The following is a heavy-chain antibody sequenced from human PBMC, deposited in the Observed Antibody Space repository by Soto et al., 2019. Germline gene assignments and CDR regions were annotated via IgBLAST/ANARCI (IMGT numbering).Heavy chain of an antibody. CDR3: VKDGYNFLGLDY. Sequence: GGSLRLSCAASGFTFSSYSMNWVRQAPGKGLEWVSSISSSSSYIYYADSVKGRFTISRDNAKNSLYLQMNSLRAEDTAVYYCVKDGYNFLGLDYWGQGTLVTVSS. D-gene: IGHD5-12*01. J-gene: IGHJ4*02. CDR1: GFTFSSYS. V-gene: IGHV3-21*01. CDR2: ISSSSSYI.